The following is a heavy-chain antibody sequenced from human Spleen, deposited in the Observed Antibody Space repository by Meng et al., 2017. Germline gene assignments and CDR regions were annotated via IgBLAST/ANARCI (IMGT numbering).Heavy chain of an antibody. D-gene: IGHD3-16*01. J-gene: IGHJ6*02. CDR3: ARGGNTYYAPGYYGKDV. V-gene: IGHV1-2*06. CDR1: GYNFPDYY. CDR2: INPKSGDT. Sequence: SVKVSCKPSGYNFPDYYIHWVRRAPGQGLEWMGRINPKSGDTHYAQKFQARVTMTGDTSSSTAYMELSGLRSDDTAMYYCARGGNTYYAPGYYGKDVWGQGTTVTVSS.